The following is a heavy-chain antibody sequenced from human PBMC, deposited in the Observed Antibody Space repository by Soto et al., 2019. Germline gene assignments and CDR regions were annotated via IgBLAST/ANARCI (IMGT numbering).Heavy chain of an antibody. CDR2: ISYDGSIE. J-gene: IGHJ4*02. CDR1: GVSFRDLS. Sequence: QVQLMESEGGVVQPGRSLRLSCEVSGVSFRDLSMHWVRQAPGKGLEWVSLISYDGSIEYYADSVRGRFTIYRDDSKNTVYLQMNSLRAEETAIYYCARGKTDILTGYYVDYWGQGTRVTVSS. CDR3: ARGKTDILTGYYVDY. V-gene: IGHV3-30*04. D-gene: IGHD3-9*01.